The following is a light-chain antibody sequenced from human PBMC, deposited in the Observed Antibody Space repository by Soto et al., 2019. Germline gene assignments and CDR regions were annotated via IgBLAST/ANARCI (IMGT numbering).Light chain of an antibody. V-gene: IGKV3D-15*01. CDR1: QNIDIN. CDR3: QQHGQWPIT. Sequence: EIVMTQSPATLSVSPGERATLSCRASQNIDINLVWYQQKPGQAPRLLIYGISKRATDIPDRFSGSGSGTEFTLTISSLQPEDFATYYCQQHGQWPITFGQGTRLEIK. CDR2: GIS. J-gene: IGKJ5*01.